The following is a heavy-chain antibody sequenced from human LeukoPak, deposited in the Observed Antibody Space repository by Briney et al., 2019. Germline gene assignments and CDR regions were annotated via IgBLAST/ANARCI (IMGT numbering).Heavy chain of an antibody. V-gene: IGHV3-30*02. J-gene: IGHJ4*02. Sequence: GGSLRLSCAASGFTFSSHGMNWVRQAPGKGLEWVAFIRYDGNNKYYADSVKGRFTISRDNSKNTLYLQMNSLRAEDTAVYYCAKDVSGSYSNFDYWGQGTLVTVSS. CDR1: GFTFSSHG. CDR3: AKDVSGSYSNFDY. D-gene: IGHD1-26*01. CDR2: IRYDGNNK.